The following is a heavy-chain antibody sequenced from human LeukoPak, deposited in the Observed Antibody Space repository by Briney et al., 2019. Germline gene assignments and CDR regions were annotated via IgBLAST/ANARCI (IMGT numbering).Heavy chain of an antibody. D-gene: IGHD3-10*01. Sequence: PSETLSLTCTVSGGSISSYYWSWIRQPPGKGLEWVSSISSSSSYIYYADSVKGRFTISRDNSKNTLYLQMNSLRAEDTAVYYCARDLKRGVDAFDIWGQGTMVTVSS. J-gene: IGHJ3*02. CDR2: ISSSSSYI. CDR1: GGSISSYY. CDR3: ARDLKRGVDAFDI. V-gene: IGHV3-21*01.